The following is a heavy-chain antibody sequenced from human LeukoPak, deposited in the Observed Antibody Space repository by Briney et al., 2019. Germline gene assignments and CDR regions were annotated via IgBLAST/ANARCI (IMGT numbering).Heavy chain of an antibody. V-gene: IGHV1-18*01. J-gene: IGHJ6*03. CDR1: GYTFTSYG. Sequence: VASVKVSCKASGYTFTSYGFSWVRQAPGQGLEWMGWISAYTGNTNYAQNLQGRVTMTTHTSTSTAYMELRSLRSDDTAVYYCARDTYTSVTAMDVWGKGTTVTVSS. CDR3: ARDTYTSVTAMDV. D-gene: IGHD4-17*01. CDR2: ISAYTGNT.